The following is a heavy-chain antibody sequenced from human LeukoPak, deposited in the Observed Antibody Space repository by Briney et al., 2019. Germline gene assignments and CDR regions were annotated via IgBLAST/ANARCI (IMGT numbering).Heavy chain of an antibody. Sequence: ASVKVSCKASGYTFTSYVISWVRQAAGQGLEWMGWISAYNGNTNYAQKFRGRVTITADKSTRTAYMELSSLRSEDTAVYYCARDNDSRDPPHFDYWGQGTLVTVSS. CDR3: ARDNDSRDPPHFDY. V-gene: IGHV1-18*01. D-gene: IGHD3-16*01. CDR1: GYTFTSYV. J-gene: IGHJ4*02. CDR2: ISAYNGNT.